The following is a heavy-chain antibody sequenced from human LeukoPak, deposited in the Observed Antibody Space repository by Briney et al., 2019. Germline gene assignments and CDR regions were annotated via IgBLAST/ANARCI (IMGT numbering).Heavy chain of an antibody. CDR2: ISAYNGNT. CDR1: GYTFTSYG. D-gene: IGHD6-13*01. V-gene: IGHV1-18*01. J-gene: IGHJ6*02. Sequence: GSVKVSCKPSGYTFTSYGISWVRQASGQGLEWMGWISAYNGNTNYAQKLQGRVTMTTDTSTSTAYMELRSLRSDDTAVYYCARDLQAAAGIFNYYYGMDVWGQGTTVTVSS. CDR3: ARDLQAAAGIFNYYYGMDV.